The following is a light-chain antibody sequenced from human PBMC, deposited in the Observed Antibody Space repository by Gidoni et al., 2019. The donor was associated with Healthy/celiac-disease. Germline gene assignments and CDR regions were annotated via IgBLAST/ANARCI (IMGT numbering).Light chain of an antibody. CDR2: AAS. CDR1: QSISSY. J-gene: IGKJ4*01. CDR3: QQSYSTPLT. Sequence: DLPMTQSPSSLSASVGDRVTLTCRASQSISSYLNWYQQKPGKAPKLLIYAASSLQSGVPSRFSGSGSGTDFTLTISSLQPEDFATYYCQQSYSTPLTFGGGTKVEIK. V-gene: IGKV1-39*01.